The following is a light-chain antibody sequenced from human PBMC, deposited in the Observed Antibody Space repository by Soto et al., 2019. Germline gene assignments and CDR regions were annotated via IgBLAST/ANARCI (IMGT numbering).Light chain of an antibody. CDR2: DAS. CDR1: QSVSSY. Sequence: EIVLTQSPATLSLSPGERATLSCRASQSVSSYLAWYQQKPGQAPRLLIYDASNRATGIPARFSGSGSGTDFILTIISLEPEDFSFYYCQQRSNWPWTFGQGTKVEIK. CDR3: QQRSNWPWT. J-gene: IGKJ1*01. V-gene: IGKV3-11*01.